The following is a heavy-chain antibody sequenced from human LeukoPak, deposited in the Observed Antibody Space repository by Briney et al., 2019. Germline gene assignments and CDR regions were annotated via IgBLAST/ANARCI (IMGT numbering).Heavy chain of an antibody. CDR1: GFIFSNNI. V-gene: IGHV3-23*01. CDR3: AKDLPNSDRGIESDNS. J-gene: IGHJ4*02. D-gene: IGHD3-22*01. CDR2: ISAYGGDI. Sequence: GGSLTLSCAASGFIFSNNIMNWVRQAPGKGLEWVSVISAYGGDIYYADSVNGPLTISRHNSKTTLHLQMNSLRAEDTAVYYCAKDLPNSDRGIESDNSWGQGTLVTVSS.